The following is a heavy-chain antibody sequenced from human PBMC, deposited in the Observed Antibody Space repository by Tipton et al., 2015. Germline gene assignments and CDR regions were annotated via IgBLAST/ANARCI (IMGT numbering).Heavy chain of an antibody. V-gene: IGHV1-2*02. CDR2: INPNSGGT. J-gene: IGHJ6*02. Sequence: QSGAEVKKPGASVKVSCKASGYTFTGYYMHWVRQAPGQGLEWMGWINPNSGGTNYAQKFQGRVTMTRDTSISTAYMELSRLRSDDTAVYYCARDEGECSGGSCYSRARGMDVWGQGTTVTVSS. D-gene: IGHD2-15*01. CDR3: ARDEGECSGGSCYSRARGMDV. CDR1: GYTFTGYY.